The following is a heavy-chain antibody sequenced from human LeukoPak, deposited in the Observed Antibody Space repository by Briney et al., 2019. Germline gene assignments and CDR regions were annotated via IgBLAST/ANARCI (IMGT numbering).Heavy chain of an antibody. V-gene: IGHV3-30*19. CDR3: ARSGDFYYYHYTMDV. Sequence: GRSLRLSCAASGFTFSSYDMHWVRQAPGKGLEWVAFISYDGSNKYYTDSGKGRFTISRDNSKNTLYLQMDSLRAEDTTVYYCARSGDFYYYHYTMDVWGEGTTVTVSS. CDR1: GFTFSSYD. CDR2: ISYDGSNK. J-gene: IGHJ6*04. D-gene: IGHD4-17*01.